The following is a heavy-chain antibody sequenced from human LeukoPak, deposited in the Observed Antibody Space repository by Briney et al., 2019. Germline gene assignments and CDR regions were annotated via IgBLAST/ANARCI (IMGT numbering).Heavy chain of an antibody. J-gene: IGHJ4*02. CDR1: GFSFSNAW. CDR3: TTAGYGDPLGY. V-gene: IGHV3-15*01. CDR2: IKSKTDGGTT. Sequence: GGSLRLSCAASGFSFSNAWVSWVRQAPGKGLEWVGRIKSKTDGGTTDYAAPVKGRFTISRDDSKNTLYLQMNSLKTEDTAVYYCTTAGYGDPLGYWGQGTLVTVSS. D-gene: IGHD4-17*01.